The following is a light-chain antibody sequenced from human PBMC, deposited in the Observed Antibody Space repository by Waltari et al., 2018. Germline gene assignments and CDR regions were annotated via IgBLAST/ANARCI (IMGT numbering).Light chain of an antibody. CDR1: SGHSSNV. J-gene: IGLJ3*02. Sequence: QLVLTHSPSASASLGASVKLTCTLSSGHSSNVIARLQQQPEKGPRYLRKVNSGGSHSKGDGIPDRFSGPSSGAEGYLTSSSLQSEEAADYYCQTGGHGTWVFGGGTKLTVL. CDR3: QTGGHGTWV. V-gene: IGLV4-69*01. CDR2: VNSGGSH.